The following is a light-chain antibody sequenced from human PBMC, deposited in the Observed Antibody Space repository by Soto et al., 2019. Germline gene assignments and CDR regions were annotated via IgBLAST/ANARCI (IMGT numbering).Light chain of an antibody. V-gene: IGKV1-12*01. J-gene: IGKJ4*01. CDR1: QGIGSW. Sequence: DIQMTQSPSFVSASIGDRVTITCRASQGIGSWLAWYQQVPGRAPRLLIFPASPFQSGVSSRFRGSGSGTDFTLNISSLQPEDFATYFCLQANNFPVTFGEGTKVEMK. CDR2: PAS. CDR3: LQANNFPVT.